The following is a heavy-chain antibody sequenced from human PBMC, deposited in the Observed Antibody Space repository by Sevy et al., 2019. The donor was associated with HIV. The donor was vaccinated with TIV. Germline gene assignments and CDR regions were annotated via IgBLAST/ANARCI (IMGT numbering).Heavy chain of an antibody. V-gene: IGHV1-18*01. CDR2: VRAHNGDT. Sequence: ASVKVSCKTSGYTFTSYKITWVRQAPGQGLEWMGWVRAHNGDTNYAQRFRGRVTMTTDTSTSTAYMDLRGLRSDATAVYYCVRAYCSGGRCYSGAYWGQGTLVTVSS. J-gene: IGHJ4*02. CDR3: VRAYCSGGRCYSGAY. D-gene: IGHD2-15*01. CDR1: GYTFTSYK.